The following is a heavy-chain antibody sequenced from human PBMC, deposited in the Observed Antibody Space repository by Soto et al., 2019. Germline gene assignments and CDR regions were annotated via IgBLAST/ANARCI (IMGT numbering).Heavy chain of an antibody. CDR3: ARVWGGAFDI. J-gene: IGHJ3*02. CDR1: GGSLSRYY. V-gene: IGHV4-59*01. CDR2: IYYSGST. Sequence: SETLSLTCTVSGGSLSRYYWSWIRQPLGKGLEWIGYIYYSGSTNYNPSLKSRVTISVDTSKNQFSLKLSSVTAADTAVYYCARVWGGAFDIWGQGTMVT. D-gene: IGHD3-10*01.